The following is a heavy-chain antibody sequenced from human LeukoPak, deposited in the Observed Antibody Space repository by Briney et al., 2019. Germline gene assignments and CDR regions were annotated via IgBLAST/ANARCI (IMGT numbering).Heavy chain of an antibody. CDR3: ASGTDSDPAFDY. D-gene: IGHD2-21*01. CDR1: GFTFSSYS. CDR2: ISISSSYI. Sequence: PGGSLRLSCAASGFTFSSYSMNWVRQAPGKGLEGVSSISISSSYIYYADSVKGRFTISRDNAKNSLYLQMISLRAEDTAVYYCASGTDSDPAFDYWGQGTLVTVSS. J-gene: IGHJ4*02. V-gene: IGHV3-21*01.